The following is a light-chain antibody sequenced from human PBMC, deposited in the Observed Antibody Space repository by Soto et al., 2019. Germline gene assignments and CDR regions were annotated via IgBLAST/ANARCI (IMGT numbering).Light chain of an antibody. V-gene: IGLV2-8*01. CDR2: EVT. Sequence: QSALTQPPSASGSPGQSVAISCTGTSSDVGGNNYVSWYQQHPGKAPKLMVYEVTKRPSGVPDRFSASKSGNTASLTVSGLQAEDEADYYCSSYAGSNTVIFGGGTKVTVL. CDR1: SSDVGGNNY. CDR3: SSYAGSNTVI. J-gene: IGLJ2*01.